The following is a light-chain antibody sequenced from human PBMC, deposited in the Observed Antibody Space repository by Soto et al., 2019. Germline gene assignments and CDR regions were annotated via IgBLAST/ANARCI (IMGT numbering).Light chain of an antibody. V-gene: IGKV1-39*01. J-gene: IGKJ5*01. Sequence: MTQSPSSLSASVGDRVTITCRASQSISSYLNWYQQKQGKAPKLLIYAASSLQSGVPPRFSGSGSGTDLTITISSLEPEDSEVYDCQQRHMRPITFGQGTRLEIK. CDR3: QQRHMRPIT. CDR2: AAS. CDR1: QSISSY.